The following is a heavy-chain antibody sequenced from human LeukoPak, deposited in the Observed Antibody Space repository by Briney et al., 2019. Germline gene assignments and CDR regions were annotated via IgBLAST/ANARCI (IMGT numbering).Heavy chain of an antibody. CDR1: GYTFNRYG. CDR2: ITAYDGNT. V-gene: IGHV1-18*01. CDR3: ARNWNEKTYFFDY. D-gene: IGHD1-1*01. J-gene: IGHJ4*02. Sequence: DSVKVSCKASGYTFNRYGISWVRQAPGQGLEWLGWITAYDGNTDSAQKVQGRVTMTTDTSTSTAYMELRSLRSDDTAVYYCARNWNEKTYFFDYWGQGTLVTVSS.